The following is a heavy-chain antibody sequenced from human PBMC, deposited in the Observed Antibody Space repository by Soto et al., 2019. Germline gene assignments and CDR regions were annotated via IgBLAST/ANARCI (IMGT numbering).Heavy chain of an antibody. CDR1: GFTFSSYW. Sequence: GGSLRLSCAASGFTFSSYWMSWVRQAPGKGLEWVANIKQDGSEKYYVDSVKGRFTISRDNAKNSLYLQMNSLRAEDTAVYYCARAPQVLEFGFFDYWGQGTLVTVSS. D-gene: IGHD3-10*01. V-gene: IGHV3-7*03. J-gene: IGHJ4*02. CDR3: ARAPQVLEFGFFDY. CDR2: IKQDGSEK.